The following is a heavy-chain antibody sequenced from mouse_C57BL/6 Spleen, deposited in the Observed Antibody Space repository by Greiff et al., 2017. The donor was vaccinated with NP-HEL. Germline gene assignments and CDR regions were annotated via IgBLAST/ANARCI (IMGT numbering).Heavy chain of an antibody. CDR3: ARGNYSNEAY. D-gene: IGHD2-5*01. CDR1: GYSFTGYY. Sequence: VQLQQSGPELVKPGASVKISCKASGYSFTGYYMNWVKQSPEKSLEWIGEINPSTGGTTYNQKFKAKATLTVDKSSSTAYIQLKSLTSEDSAVYYCARGNYSNEAYWGQGTLVTVSA. CDR2: INPSTGGT. J-gene: IGHJ3*01. V-gene: IGHV1-42*01.